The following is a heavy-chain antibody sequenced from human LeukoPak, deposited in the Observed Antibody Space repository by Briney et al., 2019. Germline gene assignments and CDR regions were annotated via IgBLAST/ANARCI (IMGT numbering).Heavy chain of an antibody. CDR2: INPNSGGT. D-gene: IGHD6-13*01. Sequence: ASVKVSCKASRYTFTGYYMHWVRQAPGQGLEWMGWINPNSGGTNYAQKFQGRVTMTRDTSISTAYMELSSLRSEDTAVYYCARDRSIAAAGTSDYWGQGTLVTVSS. J-gene: IGHJ4*02. CDR1: RYTFTGYY. V-gene: IGHV1-2*02. CDR3: ARDRSIAAAGTSDY.